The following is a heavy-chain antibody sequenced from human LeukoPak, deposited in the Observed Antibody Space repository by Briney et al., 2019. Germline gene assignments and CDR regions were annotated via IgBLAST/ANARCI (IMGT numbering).Heavy chain of an antibody. CDR1: GGSINTRSYY. V-gene: IGHV4-39*02. CDR2: IYYGGRT. D-gene: IGHD1-26*01. CDR3: ARLPILGVVDY. J-gene: IGHJ4*02. Sequence: PSDTLFLTCSVSGGSINTRSYYWGWIRQPPGNGLEWIGSIYYGGRTYYNPSLKSRVILSADTSRNHFFLKVNSVTAADTSVYYCARLPILGVVDYWGQGILVTVSS.